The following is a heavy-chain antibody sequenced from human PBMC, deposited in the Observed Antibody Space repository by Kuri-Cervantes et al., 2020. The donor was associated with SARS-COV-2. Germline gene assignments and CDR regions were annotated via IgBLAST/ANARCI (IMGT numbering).Heavy chain of an antibody. CDR2: VSGSGGNT. CDR1: GFTFSSYA. V-gene: IGHV3-23*01. J-gene: IGHJ4*02. CDR3: AKDPGDGYFDY. D-gene: IGHD5-24*01. Sequence: GGSLRLSCAASGFTFSSYAMSWVRQAPGKGLEWVSAVSGSGGNTYYADSVKGRFTISRDNSKNTLYLQMNSLRAEDTAVYYCAKDPGDGYFDYWGQGTLVTVSS.